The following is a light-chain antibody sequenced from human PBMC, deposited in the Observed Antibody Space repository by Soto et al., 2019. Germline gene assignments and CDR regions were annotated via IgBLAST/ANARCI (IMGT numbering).Light chain of an antibody. CDR1: QSVTSSY. CDR2: GAS. J-gene: IGKJ1*01. Sequence: ETVLTQSPGTLSLSPGERAPLSCRASQSVTSSYLAWYQQKNGQAPRLLIYGASTRDTGIPARFSGSGSGTEFTLTISSLQPEDFETYYCLQHNSYPWTFGQGTKVDIK. V-gene: IGKV3-20*01. CDR3: LQHNSYPWT.